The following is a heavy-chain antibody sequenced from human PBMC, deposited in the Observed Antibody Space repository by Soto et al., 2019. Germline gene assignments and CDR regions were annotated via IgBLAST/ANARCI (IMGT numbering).Heavy chain of an antibody. D-gene: IGHD1-20*01. CDR2: IYSSGAT. CDR1: GFIVSHNY. J-gene: IGHJ4*02. V-gene: IGHV3-53*01. Sequence: PGGSLRLSCIPSGFIVSHNYMSWVRQAPGTGLEWVSVIYSSGATYYADSVKGRFTISRDDSKNTLYLQMNSQRAEDTAVYYCARGITGTTFDYWGQGTLVTVSS. CDR3: ARGITGTTFDY.